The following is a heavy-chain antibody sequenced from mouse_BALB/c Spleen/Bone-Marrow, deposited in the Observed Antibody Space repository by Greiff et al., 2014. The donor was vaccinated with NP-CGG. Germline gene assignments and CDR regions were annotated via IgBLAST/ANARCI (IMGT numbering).Heavy chain of an antibody. D-gene: IGHD2-4*01. J-gene: IGHJ2*01. V-gene: IGHV14-4*02. CDR2: IDPENGDT. CDR3: NARGDYDFDYFDY. CDR1: GFNIKDHY. Sequence: EVKLQESGAELVRSGASVKLSCTASGFNIKDHYMHWVKQRPEQGLEWIGWIDPENGDTEYAPKFQGKATMTADTSSNTAYLQLSSLTSEDTAVYYCNARGDYDFDYFDYWGQGTTPTVSS.